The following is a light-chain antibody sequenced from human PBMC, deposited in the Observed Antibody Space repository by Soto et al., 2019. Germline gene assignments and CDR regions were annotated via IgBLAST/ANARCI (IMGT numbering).Light chain of an antibody. V-gene: IGKV1-8*01. J-gene: IGKJ4*01. CDR1: QGISSY. CDR3: QQYYTTPRA. CDR2: AAS. Sequence: AIRMTQSPSSFSASTGDRVTITCRASQGISSYLAWYQQKPGKAPKLLIYAASTLQSGDPSRFSGSGSGTDFTLTISCLQAEDVAVYYCQQYYTTPRALGGGTKVDIK.